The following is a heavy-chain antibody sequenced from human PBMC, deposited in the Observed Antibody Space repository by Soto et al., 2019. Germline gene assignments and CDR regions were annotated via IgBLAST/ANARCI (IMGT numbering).Heavy chain of an antibody. V-gene: IGHV1-3*01. CDR2: IIVSHDWP. CDR3: AREPEDGVPGDY. J-gene: IGHJ4*02. CDR1: GYTFTAHS. Sequence: VQLVQSGTEVKEPGASVRVSCKASGYTFTAHSLHWARQSPGQGLEWMGWIIVSHDWPRYAPQYQRRLTFETDTIDTTFYTHLTRMTPDDTAVYFCAREPEDGVPGDYWGQGTPVVLSS. D-gene: IGHD2-8*01.